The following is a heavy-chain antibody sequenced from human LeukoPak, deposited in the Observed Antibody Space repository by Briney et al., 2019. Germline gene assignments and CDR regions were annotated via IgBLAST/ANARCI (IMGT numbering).Heavy chain of an antibody. V-gene: IGHV5-51*01. Sequence: GESLKISCKASEYSFTSYWIGWVRQMPGKGLEWVGNIQPGNPEIRYSPSFQGQVTLSADKSISTAYLQWSSLKASDTAMYYCARHVCSSTTCPFDYWGQGTLVTVSS. CDR3: ARHVCSSTTCPFDY. CDR1: EYSFTSYW. CDR2: IQPGNPEI. D-gene: IGHD2-2*01. J-gene: IGHJ4*02.